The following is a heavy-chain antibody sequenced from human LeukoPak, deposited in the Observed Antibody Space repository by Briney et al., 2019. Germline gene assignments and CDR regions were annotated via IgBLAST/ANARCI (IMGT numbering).Heavy chain of an antibody. CDR3: AKGVVVVPAALDY. D-gene: IGHD2-2*01. CDR2: MRFDGSNK. J-gene: IGHJ4*02. CDR1: GFTFSSYG. V-gene: IGHV3-30*02. Sequence: PGGSLRLSCAASGFTFSSYGMHWVRQAPGKGLEWVAFMRFDGSNKYYADSVKGRFTISRDNSKNTLYLQMNSLRAEDTAVYYCAKGVVVVPAALDYWGQGTLVTVSS.